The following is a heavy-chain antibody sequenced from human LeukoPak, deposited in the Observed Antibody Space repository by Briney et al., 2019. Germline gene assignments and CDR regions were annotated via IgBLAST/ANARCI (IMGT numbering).Heavy chain of an antibody. CDR1: GYTFTSYD. D-gene: IGHD1-1*01. V-gene: IGHV1-8*01. CDR3: ARGDWKSYYFDY. J-gene: IGHJ4*02. Sequence: ASVKVSCQASGYTFTSYDINWVRQATGQGLEWMGWMNPNSGNTGYAQKFQGRVTMTRNTSISTAYMELSSLRSEDTAVYYCARGDWKSYYFDYWGQGTLVTVSS. CDR2: MNPNSGNT.